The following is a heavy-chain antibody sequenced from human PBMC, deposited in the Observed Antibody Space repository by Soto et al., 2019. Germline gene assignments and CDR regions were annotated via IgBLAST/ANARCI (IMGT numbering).Heavy chain of an antibody. J-gene: IGHJ4*02. CDR2: IWYDGSNK. V-gene: IGHV3-33*01. D-gene: IGHD3-3*01. CDR3: ARDQVSSDLNFELRFLEWFTFDY. Sequence: QVQLVESGGGVVQPGRSLRLSWAASGFTFSSYGMHWVRQAPGKGLEWVAVIWYDGSNKYYADSVKGRFTISRDNSKNTLYLQINSLRAEDTAVYYCARDQVSSDLNFELRFLEWFTFDYWCQVTLVTVSS. CDR1: GFTFSSYG.